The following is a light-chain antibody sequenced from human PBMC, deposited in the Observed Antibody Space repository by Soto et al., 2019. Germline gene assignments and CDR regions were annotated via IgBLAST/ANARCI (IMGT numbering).Light chain of an antibody. CDR1: QSISSY. CDR2: AAS. Sequence: SSLSASLGDRFTITCRASQSISSYLNWYQQKPGKAPKLLIYAASSLQSGVPSRFSGSGSGTDFTLTISRLHPEDFATYYCQESSSTSITFGQGTRLEIK. CDR3: QESSSTSIT. V-gene: IGKV1-39*01. J-gene: IGKJ5*01.